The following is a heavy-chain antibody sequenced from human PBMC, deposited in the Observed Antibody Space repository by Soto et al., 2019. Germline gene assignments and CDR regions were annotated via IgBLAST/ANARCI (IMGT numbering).Heavy chain of an antibody. CDR3: AKWDGYGDY. J-gene: IGHJ4*02. CDR1: GFTVSTNS. CDR2: LSVGGDRT. V-gene: IGHV3-23*01. D-gene: IGHD5-12*01. Sequence: XGCLRLYCAAFGFTVSTNSRAWVRQTPGKGLEWVSGLSVGGDRTFYLESVKGRFTISSDTSKNVVYLQMNSLRADDTAVYFCAKWDGYGDYWGQGTLVTVSS.